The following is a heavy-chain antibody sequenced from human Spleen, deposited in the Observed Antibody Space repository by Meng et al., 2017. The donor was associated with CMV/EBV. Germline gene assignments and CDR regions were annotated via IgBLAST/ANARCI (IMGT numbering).Heavy chain of an antibody. CDR1: GYSFTDYY. Sequence: ASVKVSCKASGYSFTDYYIHWVRLAPGQGLEWMGRINPYSGDTHFAQKFQGRVTMTRDTSISTAYMELSSLRSDDTAVYYCARESPYTGYGMDVWGQGTSVTVSS. J-gene: IGHJ6*02. CDR2: INPYSGDT. V-gene: IGHV1-2*02. D-gene: IGHD2-2*02. CDR3: ARESPYTGYGMDV.